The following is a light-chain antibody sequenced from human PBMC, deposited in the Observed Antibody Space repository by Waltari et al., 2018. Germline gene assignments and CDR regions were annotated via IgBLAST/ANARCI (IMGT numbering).Light chain of an antibody. CDR3: QQYTWPSWT. CDR2: GAS. CDR1: QSINSN. Sequence: EIVMTQSPATLSVSTGERATLSCMASQSINSNLAWYQQKPGQAPRLLIYGASTRATDIPVRFSCSGSGTEFTLTISRLQSEDFAVYYCQQYTWPSWTFGQGTKVEIK. V-gene: IGKV3-15*01. J-gene: IGKJ1*01.